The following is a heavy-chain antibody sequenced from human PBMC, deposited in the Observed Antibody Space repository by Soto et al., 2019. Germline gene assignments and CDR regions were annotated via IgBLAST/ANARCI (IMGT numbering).Heavy chain of an antibody. J-gene: IGHJ5*02. CDR1: GYTFTSYG. CDR2: ISAYNGNT. CDR3: ARDLFGDILTGHNRFDP. D-gene: IGHD3-9*01. Sequence: GASVKVSCKASGYTFTSYGISWVRQAPGQGLEWMGWISAYNGNTNYAQKLQGRVTMTTDTSTSTAYMELRSLRSDDTAVYYCARDLFGDILTGHNRFDPWGQGSLVPVSS. V-gene: IGHV1-18*01.